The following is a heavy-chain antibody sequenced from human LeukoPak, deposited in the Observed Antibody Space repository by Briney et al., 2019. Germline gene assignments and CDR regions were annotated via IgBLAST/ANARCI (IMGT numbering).Heavy chain of an antibody. J-gene: IGHJ6*03. CDR3: AREVEEVPTAMGVYYYYFMDV. D-gene: IGHD2-2*01. V-gene: IGHV3-23*01. Sequence: GGSLRLSCAASGFTFSSYAMSWVRQAPGKGLEWVSAISGSGGSTYYADSVKGRFTISRDNSKNTLYLQMNSLRAEDTAVYYCAREVEEVPTAMGVYYYYFMDVWGKGTTVTVSS. CDR2: ISGSGGST. CDR1: GFTFSSYA.